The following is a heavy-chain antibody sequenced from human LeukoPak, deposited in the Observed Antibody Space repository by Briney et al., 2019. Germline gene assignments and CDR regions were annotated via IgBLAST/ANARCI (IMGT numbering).Heavy chain of an antibody. CDR1: GYTFTGYY. CDR2: INPNSGGT. Sequence: ASVKVSCKPSGYTFTGYYIHWVRQAPGQGLEWMGWINPNSGGTNYAQKFQGRVTMTRDTSISTAYMELSRLRSDDTAVYYCARGAPRGVIITGNDYWGQGTLVTVSS. D-gene: IGHD3-10*01. J-gene: IGHJ4*02. CDR3: ARGAPRGVIITGNDY. V-gene: IGHV1-2*02.